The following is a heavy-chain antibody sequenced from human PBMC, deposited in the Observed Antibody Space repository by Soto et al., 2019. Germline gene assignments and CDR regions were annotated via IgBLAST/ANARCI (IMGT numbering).Heavy chain of an antibody. CDR3: ASPSYCSGGSCFLTKYDAFDI. CDR1: GGSISSSSYY. J-gene: IGHJ3*02. D-gene: IGHD2-15*01. Sequence: PSETLSLTCTVSGGSISSSSYYWGWIRQPPGKGLEWIGSIYYSGSTHYKPSLKSRVTIPVDTSKNQFSLKLSSVTAADTAVYYCASPSYCSGGSCFLTKYDAFDIWGQGTMVTVSS. CDR2: IYYSGST. V-gene: IGHV4-39*01.